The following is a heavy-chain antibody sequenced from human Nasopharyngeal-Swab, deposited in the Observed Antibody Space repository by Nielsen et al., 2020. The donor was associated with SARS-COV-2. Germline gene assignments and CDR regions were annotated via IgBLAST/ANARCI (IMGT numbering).Heavy chain of an antibody. V-gene: IGHV4-31*03. D-gene: IGHD3-22*01. CDR3: ARGVVDDDLYYYDSSGYYSRFPPSWLDY. J-gene: IGHJ4*02. CDR1: GGSISSGGYY. Sequence: SETLSLTCTVSGGSISSGGYYWSWIRQHPGKGLEWIGYIYYSGGTYYNQSLKSRVTISVDTSKNQFSLKLSSVTAADTAVYYCARGVVDDDLYYYDSSGYYSRFPPSWLDYWGQGTLVTVSS. CDR2: IYYSGGT.